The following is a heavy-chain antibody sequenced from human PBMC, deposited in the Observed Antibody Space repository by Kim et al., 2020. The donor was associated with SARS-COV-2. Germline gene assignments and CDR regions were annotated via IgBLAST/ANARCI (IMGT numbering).Heavy chain of an antibody. CDR3: ARGRITIFGVVTEFDY. V-gene: IGHV4-31*02. Sequence: LKSRVTISVDTSKNEFSLKLSSVTAADTAVYYCARGRITIFGVVTEFDYWGQGTLVTVSS. J-gene: IGHJ4*02. D-gene: IGHD3-3*01.